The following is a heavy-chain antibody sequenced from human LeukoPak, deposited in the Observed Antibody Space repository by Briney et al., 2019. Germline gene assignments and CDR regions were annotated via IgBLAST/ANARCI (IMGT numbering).Heavy chain of an antibody. J-gene: IGHJ3*02. CDR1: GFTFSSYA. V-gene: IGHV3-23*01. CDR3: ARVFSETPVVVTAIFDAFDI. Sequence: GRSLRLSCAASGFTFSSYAMHWVRQAPGKGLEWVSAISGSGGSTYYADSVKGRFTISRDNSKNTLYLQMNSLRAEDTAVYYCARVFSETPVVVTAIFDAFDIWGQGTMVTVSS. CDR2: ISGSGGST. D-gene: IGHD2-21*02.